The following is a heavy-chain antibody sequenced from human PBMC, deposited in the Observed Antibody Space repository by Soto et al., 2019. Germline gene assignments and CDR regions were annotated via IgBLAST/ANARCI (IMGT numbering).Heavy chain of an antibody. V-gene: IGHV4-61*01. CDR3: ARDLECLDA. D-gene: IGHD3-16*01. J-gene: IGHJ4*01. CDR1: VGSFKSGSYY. CDR2: VYHTGRT. Sequence: ETLSLTCTVSVGSFKSGSYYWSWKRQPPGKGLEWIGYVYHTGRTDYNPSLKSRVSISMDTSKIQSSLDLDSVTPADTAVYFCARDLECLDAWGRGTLVTVSS.